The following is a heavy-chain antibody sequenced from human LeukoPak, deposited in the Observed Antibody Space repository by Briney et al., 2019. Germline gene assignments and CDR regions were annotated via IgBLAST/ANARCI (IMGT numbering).Heavy chain of an antibody. V-gene: IGHV3-7*04. J-gene: IGHJ4*02. D-gene: IGHD5-18*01. Sequence: GGSLRLSCAASGFTFSNYWMGWVRQAPGKGLEWVASIDQYGRAKYYVDSVRGRFTFSRDNTKNSLHLQMNSLRAEDTAVYYCARADSYGSILDYWGQGTLVTVSS. CDR3: ARADSYGSILDY. CDR1: GFTFSNYW. CDR2: IDQYGRAK.